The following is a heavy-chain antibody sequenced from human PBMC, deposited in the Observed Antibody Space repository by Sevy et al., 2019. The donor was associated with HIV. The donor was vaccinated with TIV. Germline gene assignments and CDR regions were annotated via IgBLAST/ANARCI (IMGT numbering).Heavy chain of an antibody. D-gene: IGHD3-10*01. CDR1: GFTFSSYW. Sequence: GSLRLSCAASGFTFSSYWMSWVHQAPGKGLEWMANIKQDGSEKYYVDSVKGRFTISRDNAKNSLYLQMNSLRAEDTAVYYCARDRVTMVRGNWFDPWGQGTLVTVSS. V-gene: IGHV3-7*01. J-gene: IGHJ5*02. CDR2: IKQDGSEK. CDR3: ARDRVTMVRGNWFDP.